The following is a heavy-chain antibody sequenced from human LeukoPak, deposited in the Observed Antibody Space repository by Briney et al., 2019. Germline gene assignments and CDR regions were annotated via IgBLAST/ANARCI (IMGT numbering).Heavy chain of an antibody. D-gene: IGHD3-10*01. Sequence: ASVKVSCKASGGTFSSYAISWVRQAPGQGLEWMGGIIPIFGTANYAQKFQGRVTITTDESTSTAYMELSSLRSEDTAVYYCARDPGSGYYYGSGSYQHLRGDWGQGTLVTVSS. V-gene: IGHV1-69*05. CDR2: IIPIFGTA. J-gene: IGHJ4*02. CDR3: ARDPGSGYYYGSGSYQHLRGD. CDR1: GGTFSSYA.